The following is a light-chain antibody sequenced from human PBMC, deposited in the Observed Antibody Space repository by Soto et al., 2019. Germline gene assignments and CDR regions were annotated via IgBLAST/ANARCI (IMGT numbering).Light chain of an antibody. CDR1: QSICSL. J-gene: IGKJ1*01. Sequence: DIQMTQSPSSLSASVGDRATITCRASQSICSLLAWYQQKPGKAPQLLIYDASSLQSGVPPTLSGSGSGTEFTLTTSGLQPHDFATYYCQHHNTNYTWTFGQGTKVDIK. CDR3: QHHNTNYTWT. CDR2: DAS. V-gene: IGKV1-5*01.